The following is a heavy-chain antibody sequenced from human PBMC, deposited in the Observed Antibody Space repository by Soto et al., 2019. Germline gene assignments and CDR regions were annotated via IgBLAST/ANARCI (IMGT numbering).Heavy chain of an antibody. V-gene: IGHV4-59*02. CDR3: ARDAGQLGLDY. D-gene: IGHD6-6*01. J-gene: IGHJ4*02. CDR2: IYYSGST. Sequence: PSVTLSLTCSVAGSSVSGYYWGLIRKPPGKGLEWIVYIYYSGSTNYNPSLKSRVTISVDTSKNQFSLKLNSMTAADTAVYYCARDAGQLGLDYWGQGNLVTVSS. CDR1: GSSVSGYY.